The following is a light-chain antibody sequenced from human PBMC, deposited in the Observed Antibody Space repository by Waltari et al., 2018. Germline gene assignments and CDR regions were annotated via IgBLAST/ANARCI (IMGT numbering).Light chain of an antibody. V-gene: IGKV2-30*01. Sequence: DVVSTRSPLSLPVTPGQPASISCRSSQSLVYRDGDTYLNWFHQRPGQSPRRLIYKVSNRDSGVPDRFNGSGSGTDFTLKISRVEAEDVGVYYCMQGTHWPPYTFGQGTKLEIK. CDR2: KVS. CDR1: QSLVYRDGDTY. J-gene: IGKJ2*01. CDR3: MQGTHWPPYT.